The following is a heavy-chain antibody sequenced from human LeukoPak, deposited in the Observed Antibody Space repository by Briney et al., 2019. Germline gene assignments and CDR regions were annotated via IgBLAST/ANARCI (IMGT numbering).Heavy chain of an antibody. V-gene: IGHV1-69*13. CDR1: GYTFTSYG. CDR3: ARSRSICSSTSCYFDY. CDR2: IIPIFGTA. D-gene: IGHD2-2*01. Sequence: ASVKVSCKASGYTFTSYGISWVRQAPGQGLEWMGGIIPIFGTANYAQKFQGRVTITADESTSTAYMELSSLRSEDTAVYYCARSRSICSSTSCYFDYWGQGTLVTVSS. J-gene: IGHJ4*02.